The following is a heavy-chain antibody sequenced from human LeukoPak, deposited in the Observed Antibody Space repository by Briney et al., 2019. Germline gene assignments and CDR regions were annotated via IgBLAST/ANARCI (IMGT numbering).Heavy chain of an antibody. V-gene: IGHV4-4*07. CDR3: ARFPEVGVVSYGMDV. Sequence: SETLSLTCTVSGGSISSYYWSWIRQPAGKGLEWIGRIYTSGSTNYNPSLKSRVTMSVDTSKNQFSLKLSSVTAADTAVYCCARFPEVGVVSYGMDVWGQGTTVTVSS. J-gene: IGHJ6*02. CDR2: IYTSGST. D-gene: IGHD3-3*01. CDR1: GGSISSYY.